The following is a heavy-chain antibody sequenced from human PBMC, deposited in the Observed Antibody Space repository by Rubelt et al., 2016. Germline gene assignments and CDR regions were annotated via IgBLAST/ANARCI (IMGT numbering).Heavy chain of an antibody. Sequence: QVQLVQSGAEVKKPGASVKVSCKASGYTFTSYGISWVRQAPGQGLEWMGWISAYNGNTNNAQKVQGRCTMTTDTSTSTAYMELRSLRSDDTAVYYCARRDGYNWDDAFDIWGQGTMVTVSS. D-gene: IGHD5-24*01. CDR2: ISAYNGNT. J-gene: IGHJ3*02. V-gene: IGHV1-18*01. CDR3: ARRDGYNWDDAFDI. CDR1: GYTFTSYG.